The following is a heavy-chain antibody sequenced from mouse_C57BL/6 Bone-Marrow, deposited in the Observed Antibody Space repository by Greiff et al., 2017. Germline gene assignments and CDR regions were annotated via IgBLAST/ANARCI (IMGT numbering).Heavy chain of an antibody. CDR1: GYSFTDYN. Sequence: VQLKQSGPELVKPGASVKISCKASGYSFTDYNMNWVKQSNGKSLEWIGVINPNYGTTSYNQKFKGKATLTVDQSSSTAYMQLNSLTSEDSAVYYCASSQKSYDYSCPFAYWGQGTLVTVSA. D-gene: IGHD2-4*01. J-gene: IGHJ3*01. V-gene: IGHV1-39*01. CDR3: ASSQKSYDYSCPFAY. CDR2: INPNYGTT.